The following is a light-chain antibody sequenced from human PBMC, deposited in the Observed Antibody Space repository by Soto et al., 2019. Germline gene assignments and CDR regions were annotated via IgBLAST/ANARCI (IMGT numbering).Light chain of an antibody. Sequence: QSVLTQPASESGSPGQSITISCTGTSSDVGGYNYVSWYQQHPGKAPKLMIYDVSNRPSGVSNRFSGSKSGNTASLTISGLQAEDEADYYCSSYTSSSTPRVVFGGGTKVTVL. J-gene: IGLJ2*01. CDR2: DVS. CDR1: SSDVGGYNY. CDR3: SSYTSSSTPRVV. V-gene: IGLV2-14*01.